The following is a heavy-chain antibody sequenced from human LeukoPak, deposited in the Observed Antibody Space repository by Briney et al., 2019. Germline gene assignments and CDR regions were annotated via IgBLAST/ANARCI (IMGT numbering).Heavy chain of an antibody. CDR3: AKAHLVGAYYFDY. CDR2: ISGSGGST. CDR1: GFTFSSYA. V-gene: IGHV3-23*01. D-gene: IGHD1-26*01. Sequence: AGGSLRLSCAASGFTFSSYAMSWVRQAPGKGLEWVSAISGSGGSTYYADSVKGRFTISRDNSKNALYLQMNSLRAEDTAVYYCAKAHLVGAYYFDYWGQGTLVTISS. J-gene: IGHJ4*02.